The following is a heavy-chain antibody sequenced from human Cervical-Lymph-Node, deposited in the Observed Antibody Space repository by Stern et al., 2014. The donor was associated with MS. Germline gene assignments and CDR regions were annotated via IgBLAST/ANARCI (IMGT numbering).Heavy chain of an antibody. CDR1: GYTFTSYV. CDR2: ISTYSGNT. V-gene: IGHV1-18*01. J-gene: IGHJ3*02. Sequence: DQLVESGAEVKKPGASVKVSCKASGYTFTSYVISWVRQAPGQGLEWMGWISTYSGNTNYAQKFQDRVTMTTDTSTSTAYMELRSLRSDDTAVYYCARMDAFDIWGQGTMVTVSS. CDR3: ARMDAFDI.